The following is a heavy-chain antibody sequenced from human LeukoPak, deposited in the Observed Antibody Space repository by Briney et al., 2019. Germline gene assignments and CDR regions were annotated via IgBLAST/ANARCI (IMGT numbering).Heavy chain of an antibody. D-gene: IGHD6-19*01. V-gene: IGHV3-21*01. CDR3: VKFSSGWGDF. Sequence: GESLKISCAASGFIFSDYNMNWVRQAPGKGLEWVSSISSSSSYIYSADSVKGRFAISRDNAKNSLYLQMNSLRAEDMAVYYCVKFSSGWGDFWGQGTLVTVSS. CDR2: ISSSSSYI. J-gene: IGHJ4*02. CDR1: GFIFSDYN.